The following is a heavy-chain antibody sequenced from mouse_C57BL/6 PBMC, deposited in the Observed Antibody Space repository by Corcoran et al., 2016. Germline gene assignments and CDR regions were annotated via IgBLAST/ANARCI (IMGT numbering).Heavy chain of an antibody. CDR2: IYPGDGDT. V-gene: IGHV1-80*01. CDR3: AIPDYDYEDYAMDY. D-gene: IGHD2-4*01. J-gene: IGHJ4*01. Sequence: QVQLQQSGAELVKPGASVKISCKASGYAFSSYWMNWVKQRPGKGLEWIGQIYPGDGDTNYNGKFKGKATLTADKSSSTAYMQLSSLTSEDSAVYFCAIPDYDYEDYAMDYWGQGTSVTVSS. CDR1: GYAFSSYW.